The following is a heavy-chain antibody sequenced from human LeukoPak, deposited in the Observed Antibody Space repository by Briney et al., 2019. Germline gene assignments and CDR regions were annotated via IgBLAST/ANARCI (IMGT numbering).Heavy chain of an antibody. Sequence: GGSLRLSCAASGFTFSSYGMHWVRQAPGKGLEWVAFIRYDGNNKYYADSVKGRFTISRDNSKNTLYLQMNSLRAEDTAVYYCAKENYYDSSGYLNWFDPWGQGTLVTVSS. V-gene: IGHV3-30*02. D-gene: IGHD3-22*01. CDR1: GFTFSSYG. CDR3: AKENYYDSSGYLNWFDP. CDR2: IRYDGNNK. J-gene: IGHJ5*02.